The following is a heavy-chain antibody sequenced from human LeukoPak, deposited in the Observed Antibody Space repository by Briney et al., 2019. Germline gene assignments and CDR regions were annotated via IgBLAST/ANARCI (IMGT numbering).Heavy chain of an antibody. CDR1: GYTCTNYY. V-gene: IGHV1-46*01. Sequence: ASVKVSCKASGYTCTNYYMHWVRQAPGQGREWMGIINPSDGKTSYAQKFQGRVTMTRDTSTSTVYMELSSLRSEDTAVYYCAREIGPRQLHLWGSAFDYWGQGTLGTVSS. CDR3: AREIGPRQLHLWGSAFDY. CDR2: INPSDGKT. D-gene: IGHD5-18*01. J-gene: IGHJ4*02.